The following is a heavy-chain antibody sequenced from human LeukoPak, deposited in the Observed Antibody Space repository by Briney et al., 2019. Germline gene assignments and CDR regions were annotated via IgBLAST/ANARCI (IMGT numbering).Heavy chain of an antibody. D-gene: IGHD3-22*01. CDR3: ASSKSGYYDSSGYYY. Sequence: SLTLSLTCTVSGGSISIGGYYWSWIRQHPGKGLEWIGYIYYSGSTYYNPSLKSRVTISVDTSKNQFSLKLSSVTAADTAVYYCASSKSGYYDSSGYYYWGQGTLVTVSS. CDR1: GGSISIGGYY. CDR2: IYYSGST. V-gene: IGHV4-31*03. J-gene: IGHJ4*02.